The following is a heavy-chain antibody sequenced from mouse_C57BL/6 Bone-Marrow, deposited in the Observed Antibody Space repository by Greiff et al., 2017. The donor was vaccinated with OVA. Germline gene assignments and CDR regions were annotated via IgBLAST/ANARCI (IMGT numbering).Heavy chain of an antibody. V-gene: IGHV1-81*01. J-gene: IGHJ3*01. CDR2: IYPRSGNT. CDR1: GYTFTSYG. CDR3: AKGGSSYEAWFAY. Sequence: QVQLQQSGAELARPGASVKLSCKASGYTFTSYGISWVKQRTGPGLEWIGEIYPRSGNTYYNEKFKGKATLTADKSSSTAYMELRSLTSEDSAVYFCAKGGSSYEAWFAYWGQGTLVTVSA. D-gene: IGHD1-1*01.